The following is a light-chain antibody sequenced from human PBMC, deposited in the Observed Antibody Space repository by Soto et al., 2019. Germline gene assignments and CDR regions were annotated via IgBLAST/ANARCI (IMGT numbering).Light chain of an antibody. CDR3: LHLDSYPRT. J-gene: IGKJ1*01. V-gene: IGKV1-17*01. CDR1: QGIGND. Sequence: DIQMTQSPSSLSASVGDRVTITCRASQGIGNDLGWYQQKPGKAPKRLIYGASILQSRVPSRFSGSGSGTAFTLPISSLQPEDFATYYCLHLDSYPRTYGQGTKVDIK. CDR2: GAS.